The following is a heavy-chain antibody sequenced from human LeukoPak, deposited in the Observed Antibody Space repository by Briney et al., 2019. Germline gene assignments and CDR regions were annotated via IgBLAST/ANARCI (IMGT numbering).Heavy chain of an antibody. J-gene: IGHJ4*02. CDR2: INHSGST. CDR1: GGSFSGYY. D-gene: IGHD3-22*01. Sequence: SETLSLTCAVYGGSFSGYYWSWIRQPPGKGLEWIGEINHSGSTNYNPSLKSRVTISVDTSKNQFSLKLSSVTAADTAVYYCARRGYYDSRGYFDYWGQGTLVTVSS. CDR3: ARRGYYDSRGYFDY. V-gene: IGHV4-34*01.